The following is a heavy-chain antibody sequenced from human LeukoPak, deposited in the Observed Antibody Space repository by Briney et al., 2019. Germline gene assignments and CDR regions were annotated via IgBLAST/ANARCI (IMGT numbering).Heavy chain of an antibody. CDR2: INHSGST. Sequence: SETLSLTCAVYGGSFGGYYWSWIRQPPGKGLEWIGEINHSGSTNYNPSLKSRVTISVDTSKNQFSLKLSSVTAADTAVYYCARAAYSSGWNDAFDIWGQGTMVTVSS. V-gene: IGHV4-34*01. CDR1: GGSFGGYY. CDR3: ARAAYSSGWNDAFDI. J-gene: IGHJ3*02. D-gene: IGHD6-19*01.